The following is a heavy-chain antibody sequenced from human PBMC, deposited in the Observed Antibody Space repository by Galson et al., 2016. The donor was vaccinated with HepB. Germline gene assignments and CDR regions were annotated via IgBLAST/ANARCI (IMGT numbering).Heavy chain of an antibody. D-gene: IGHD2-21*02. Sequence: SLRLSCAASGFIFSNYAMSWVRQAPGKGLEWVSTITDDGVGTFYADSVEGRFTISRDNSKNTLFLQMNSLRAEDTAVYYCAKSLLGVTLVSYYYGMDVWGQGTTVTVSS. J-gene: IGHJ6*02. CDR3: AKSLLGVTLVSYYYGMDV. CDR1: GFIFSNYA. V-gene: IGHV3-23*01. CDR2: ITDDGVGT.